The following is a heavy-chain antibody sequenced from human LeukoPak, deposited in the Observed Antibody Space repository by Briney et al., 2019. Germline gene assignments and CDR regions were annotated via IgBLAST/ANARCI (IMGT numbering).Heavy chain of an antibody. D-gene: IGHD2-21*01. Sequence: GGSLRLSCAASGFTFSSYGMHWVRQAPGKGLEWVAFIRYDGSNKYYADSVKGRFTISRDNSKNTPYLQMNSLRAEDTAVYYCARGPAYCGGDCLGYWGQGTLVTVSS. CDR2: IRYDGSNK. V-gene: IGHV3-30*02. CDR1: GFTFSSYG. CDR3: ARGPAYCGGDCLGY. J-gene: IGHJ4*02.